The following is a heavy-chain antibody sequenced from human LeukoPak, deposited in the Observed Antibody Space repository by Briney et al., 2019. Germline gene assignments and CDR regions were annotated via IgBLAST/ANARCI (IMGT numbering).Heavy chain of an antibody. Sequence: PGGSLRLSCAASGFTFSSCWMNWVRQAPGKGLVWVSRIASDGSSTTYADSVKGRFTISRDNSKNTLYLQMNSLRVEDTAMYYCARETGYSTSWYAYYFDYWGQGTLVTVAS. CDR2: IASDGSST. V-gene: IGHV3-74*01. CDR3: ARETGYSTSWYAYYFDY. D-gene: IGHD6-13*01. J-gene: IGHJ4*02. CDR1: GFTFSSCW.